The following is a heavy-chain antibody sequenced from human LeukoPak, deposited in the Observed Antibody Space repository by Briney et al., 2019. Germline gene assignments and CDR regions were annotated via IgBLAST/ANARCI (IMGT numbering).Heavy chain of an antibody. CDR1: GFTFSSYG. CDR3: ANEGSYSYRYYYFYYIDV. V-gene: IGHV3-30*02. Sequence: GGSLRLSCAASGFTFSSYGMHWLRQAPGKGLEWVAFIRSYGSNKYYADSVRGRFTISRDNSKNTLYLQMNSLRVEDTAVYYCANEGSYSYRYYYFYYIDVWGKGTTVTVSS. J-gene: IGHJ6*03. D-gene: IGHD5-18*01. CDR2: IRSYGSNK.